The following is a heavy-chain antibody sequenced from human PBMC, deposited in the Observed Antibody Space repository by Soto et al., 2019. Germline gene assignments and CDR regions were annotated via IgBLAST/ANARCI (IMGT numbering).Heavy chain of an antibody. V-gene: IGHV1-18*01. J-gene: IGHJ6*03. Sequence: QVQLVQSGAEVKKPGASVKVSCKASGYTFTSYGISWARQAPGQGLEWMGWISAYNGNTNYAQKLQGRVTMTTDTSTSTAYMELRSLRSDDTAVYYCARDDILTGSKVYYYYYMDVWGKGTTVTVSS. CDR1: GYTFTSYG. CDR3: ARDDILTGSKVYYYYYMDV. D-gene: IGHD3-9*01. CDR2: ISAYNGNT.